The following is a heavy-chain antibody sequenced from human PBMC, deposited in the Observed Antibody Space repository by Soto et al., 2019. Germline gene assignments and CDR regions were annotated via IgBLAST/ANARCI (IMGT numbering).Heavy chain of an antibody. CDR3: VKDGVARNGNWDWFDP. V-gene: IGHV3-23*01. D-gene: IGHD6-19*01. Sequence: EVELLESGGGLVEPGGSVRLSCAASGFTFRNYAMSWVRQAPGKGLEWVSSIHGEGAGTFYADAVKGRFTISRDDSKETVYPQMSSRRGDDTAVYYCVKDGVARNGNWDWFDPWGQGTLVTVAS. J-gene: IGHJ5*02. CDR1: GFTFRNYA. CDR2: IHGEGAGT.